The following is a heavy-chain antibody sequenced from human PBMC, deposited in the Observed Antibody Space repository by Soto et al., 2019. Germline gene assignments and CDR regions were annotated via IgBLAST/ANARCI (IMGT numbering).Heavy chain of an antibody. V-gene: IGHV4-59*01. Sequence: SETLSLTCTVSGGSISSYYWSWIRQPPGKGLEWIGYIYYSGSTNYNPSIKSRVTISVDTSKNQFSLKMSSVTAADTAVYYCARRYDSSGYYEDAFDIWGQGTMVTVSS. D-gene: IGHD3-22*01. J-gene: IGHJ3*02. CDR1: GGSISSYY. CDR3: ARRYDSSGYYEDAFDI. CDR2: IYYSGST.